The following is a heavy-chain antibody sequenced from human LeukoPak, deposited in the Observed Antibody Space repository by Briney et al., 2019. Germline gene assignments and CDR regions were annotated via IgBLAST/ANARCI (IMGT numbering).Heavy chain of an antibody. CDR3: ARGAYNRNYHADFFDP. CDR2: ISDGGTTV. V-gene: IGHV3-11*01. D-gene: IGHD1-7*01. Sequence: GGSLRLSCAASGFTFSYHYMGWIRQAPGEGLEWISYISDGGTTVYYADSVKGRFTVSRDNAKNSLFLQINSLRAEDTAVYYCARGAYNRNYHADFFDPWGQGTLVTVSS. J-gene: IGHJ5*02. CDR1: GFTFSYHY.